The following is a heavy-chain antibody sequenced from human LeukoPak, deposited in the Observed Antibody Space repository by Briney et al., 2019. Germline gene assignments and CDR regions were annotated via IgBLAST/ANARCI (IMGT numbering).Heavy chain of an antibody. CDR2: IYYSGST. CDR3: ARRTRGFFDY. V-gene: IGHV4-59*03. Sequence: SETLSHTCTVSGGSLSSYFWSWIRLPPGKGLEWIGYIYYSGSTNYNPSLKSRVTISVDTSKRQFSLKVSSVTAADTAVYYCARRTRGFFDYWGQGILVTVSS. J-gene: IGHJ4*02. CDR1: GGSLSSYF. D-gene: IGHD2-2*01.